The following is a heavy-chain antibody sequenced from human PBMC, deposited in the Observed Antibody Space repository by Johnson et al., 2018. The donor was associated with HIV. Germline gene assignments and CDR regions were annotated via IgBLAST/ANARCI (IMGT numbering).Heavy chain of an antibody. V-gene: IGHV3-25*05. D-gene: IGHD6-13*01. J-gene: IGHJ3*02. CDR3: ARGRKDMEAADVLDNDGFDM. CDR2: VNPNGGTT. Sequence: VQLVESGGGLAKPAWSPRLSCAASQFTFSFYYMNCVRQAPGNGLELVGQVNPNGGTTYLIDSGKGRFTISRDNFKKTLFRQMDSLRTENTAVYYCARGRKDMEAADVLDNDGFDMWVQGTLVTVSS. CDR1: QFTFSFYY.